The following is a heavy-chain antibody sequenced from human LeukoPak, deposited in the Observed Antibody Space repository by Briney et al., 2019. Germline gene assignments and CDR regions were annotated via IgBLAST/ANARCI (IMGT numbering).Heavy chain of an antibody. CDR3: ARAPSGNYYFDL. J-gene: IGHJ4*02. CDR1: GFTFSSYS. Sequence: GGSLRLSCAASGFTFSSYSMNWVRQAPGKGREWVSYITCTRTTIHYADSMRGRFTSSRDNAENSLYLQVNSLRDDDTAVYYCARAPSGNYYFDLWGQGTLVTVSS. V-gene: IGHV3-48*02. D-gene: IGHD1-26*01. CDR2: ITCTRTTI.